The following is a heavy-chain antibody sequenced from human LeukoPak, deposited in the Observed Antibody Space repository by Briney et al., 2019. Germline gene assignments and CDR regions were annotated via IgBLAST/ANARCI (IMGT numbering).Heavy chain of an antibody. CDR1: GFTFSSSA. J-gene: IGHJ4*02. CDR2: ISNNGGHT. Sequence: GGSLRLSCAASGFTFSSSAMSWVRQAPGKGLEWVSAISNNGGHTYYADSVQGRFTISRDNSKSTLCLQMNSLRAEDTAVYYCAKQLGYCSDGSCYFPYWGQGTLVTVSS. V-gene: IGHV3-23*01. CDR3: AKQLGYCSDGSCYFPY. D-gene: IGHD2-15*01.